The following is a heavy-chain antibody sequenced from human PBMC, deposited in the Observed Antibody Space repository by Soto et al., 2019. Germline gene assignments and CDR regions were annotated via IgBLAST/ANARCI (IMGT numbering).Heavy chain of an antibody. CDR3: ASDYCSGGSCYVSNWYFDL. CDR1: GFTFSSYS. J-gene: IGHJ2*01. V-gene: IGHV3-48*01. Sequence: EVQLVESGGGLVQPGGSLRLSCAASGFTFSSYSMNWVRQAPGKGLEWVSYISSSSSTIYYADSVKGRFTISRDNAKNSLYLQMNSLRGEDTAVYYCASDYCSGGSCYVSNWYFDLWGRGTLVTVSS. D-gene: IGHD2-15*01. CDR2: ISSSSSTI.